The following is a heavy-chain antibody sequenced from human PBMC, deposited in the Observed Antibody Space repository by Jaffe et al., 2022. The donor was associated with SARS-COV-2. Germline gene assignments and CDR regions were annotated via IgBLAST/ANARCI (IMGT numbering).Heavy chain of an antibody. V-gene: IGHV4-39*01. Sequence: QLQLQESGPGLVKPSETLSLTCSVSGGSISSSSYYWGWIRQPPGQGLEWIGSVHYSGGNYRSPSLKSRVAISVDTSKNQISLRVSSVTASDTAVYYCARQGPGSADAFDIWGQGTMVTVSS. CDR2: VHYSGGN. CDR1: GGSISSSSYY. CDR3: ARQGPGSADAFDI. D-gene: IGHD3-10*01. J-gene: IGHJ3*02.